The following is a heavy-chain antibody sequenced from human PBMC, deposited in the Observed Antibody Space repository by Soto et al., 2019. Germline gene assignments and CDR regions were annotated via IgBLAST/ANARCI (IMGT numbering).Heavy chain of an antibody. D-gene: IGHD3-10*01. CDR1: GGSISSGGYS. V-gene: IGHV4-30-2*01. CDR3: ARRDRFPGYFDY. Sequence: SETLSLTCAVSGGSISSGGYSWSWIRQPPGKGLEWIGYIYHSGSTYYNPSLKSRVTISVDRSKKQFSLKLSSVTAADTAVYYCARRDRFPGYFDYWGQGTLVTVSS. CDR2: IYHSGST. J-gene: IGHJ4*02.